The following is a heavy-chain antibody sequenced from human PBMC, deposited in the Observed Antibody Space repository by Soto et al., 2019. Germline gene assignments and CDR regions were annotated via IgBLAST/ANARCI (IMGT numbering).Heavy chain of an antibody. CDR1: GFTFSSYS. CDR3: ARDXRGYXXXXXXYGMDV. J-gene: IGHJ6*02. V-gene: IGHV3-21*01. D-gene: IGHD6-13*01. Sequence: EVQLVESGGGLVKPGGSLRLSCAASGFTFSSYSMNWVRQAPGKGLEWVSSISSSSSYIYYADSVKGRFTISRDNAKNSLYLQMNSLRADDTAVYYCARDXRGYXXXXXXYGMDVWGQGTTVTVSS. CDR2: ISSSSSYI.